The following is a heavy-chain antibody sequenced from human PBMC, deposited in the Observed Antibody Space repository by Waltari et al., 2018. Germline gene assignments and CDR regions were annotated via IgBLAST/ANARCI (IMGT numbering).Heavy chain of an antibody. D-gene: IGHD3-10*01. J-gene: IGHJ4*02. CDR1: GYTFNSLE. Sequence: QVQLVQSGDEVTKPGASVKVSCKDLGYTFNSLEMDWERQAPGQGPEWMGYIHPGGGVTGYAQKFQGRLTLTTDTSINTAYMELSSLTSDDTALYYCARDPRGSLDYWGQGTLVTVSS. CDR3: ARDPRGSLDY. V-gene: IGHV1-2*02. CDR2: IHPGGGVT.